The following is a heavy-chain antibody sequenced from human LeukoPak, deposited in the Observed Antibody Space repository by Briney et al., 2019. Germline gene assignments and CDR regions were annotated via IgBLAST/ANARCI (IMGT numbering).Heavy chain of an antibody. V-gene: IGHV4-38-2*02. CDR3: ARTNSGSYRDY. J-gene: IGHJ4*02. CDR1: GYSISSGYY. D-gene: IGHD1-26*01. CDR2: IYHSGST. Sequence: PSETLSLTCTVSGYSISSGYYWGWIRQPPGKGLEWIGSIYHSGSTYYNPSLKSRVTISVDTPKNQFSLKLSSVTAADTAVYYCARTNSGSYRDYWGQGTLVTVSS.